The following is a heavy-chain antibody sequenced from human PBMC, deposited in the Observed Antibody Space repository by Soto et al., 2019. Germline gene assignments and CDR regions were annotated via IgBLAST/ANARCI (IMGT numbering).Heavy chain of an antibody. CDR1: GVTLSNVW. Sequence: GGSLRLSCAVSGVTLSNVWMNWVRQAPGKGPEWVGRIKSKTDGGTTDYAAPVKGRFTISRDDSENTLYLQMNSLKTEDTAVYYCSHGYYQYFNSWGQGTLVTVSS. V-gene: IGHV3-15*07. J-gene: IGHJ4*02. D-gene: IGHD5-18*01. CDR3: SHGYYQYFNS. CDR2: IKSKTDGGTT.